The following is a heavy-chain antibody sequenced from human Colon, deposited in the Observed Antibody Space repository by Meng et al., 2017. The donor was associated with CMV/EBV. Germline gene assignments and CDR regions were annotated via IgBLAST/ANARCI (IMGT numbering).Heavy chain of an antibody. CDR3: ARAKDAVFGVVITSARNYYGMDF. D-gene: IGHD3-3*01. V-gene: IGHV1-2*02. J-gene: IGHJ6*02. CDR1: GYTFTSYY. Sequence: ASVKVSCKASGYTFTSYYMHWVRQAPGQGLEWMGWINPNSGGTNYAQKFQGRVTMTRDTSISTAYMELSRLRSDDTAVYYCARAKDAVFGVVITSARNYYGMDFWGQGTTVTVSS. CDR2: INPNSGGT.